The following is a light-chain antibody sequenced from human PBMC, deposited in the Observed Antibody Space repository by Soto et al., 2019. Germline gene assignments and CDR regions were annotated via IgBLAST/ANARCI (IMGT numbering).Light chain of an antibody. CDR3: QQYNNWPPIT. V-gene: IGKV3-15*01. Sequence: VMTQAPATLSVSPGERATLSCRASQTINNNVAWYQLKDGQVPRLLIYGASTRAADVPARFSGGGSGTEFTLTISSLQSEDFAVYYCQQYNNWPPITFGQGTRLE. CDR2: GAS. CDR1: QTINNN. J-gene: IGKJ5*01.